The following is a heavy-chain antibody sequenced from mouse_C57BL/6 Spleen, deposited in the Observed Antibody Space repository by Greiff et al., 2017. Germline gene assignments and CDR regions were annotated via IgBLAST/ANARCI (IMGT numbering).Heavy chain of an antibody. Sequence: VKLQESGAELVRPGASVKLSCKASGYTFTDYYINWVKQRPGQGLEWIARIYPGSGNTYYNEKFKGKATLTAEKSSSTAYMQLSSLTSEDSAVYFCARQGTAQAVFDYWGQGTTLTVSS. J-gene: IGHJ2*01. CDR2: IYPGSGNT. V-gene: IGHV1-76*01. CDR3: ARQGTAQAVFDY. CDR1: GYTFTDYY. D-gene: IGHD3-2*02.